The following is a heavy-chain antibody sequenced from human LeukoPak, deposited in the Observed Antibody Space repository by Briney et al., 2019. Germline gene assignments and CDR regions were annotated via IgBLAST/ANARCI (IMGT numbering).Heavy chain of an antibody. D-gene: IGHD2-2*02. CDR1: GGSIRSNTNFWGWDSSSY. J-gene: IGHJ3*02. Sequence: SESLSLTCSVSGGSIRSNTNFWGWDSSSYWGWIRQPPGKGLEWIGSIHFTGTTYYISSLQSRLTISVDTSKNLFSLKLTSVTPTDTALYYCARQRDTASVGAFDTWGQGTMVIVSP. CDR2: IHFTGTT. CDR3: ARQRDTASVGAFDT. V-gene: IGHV4-39*01.